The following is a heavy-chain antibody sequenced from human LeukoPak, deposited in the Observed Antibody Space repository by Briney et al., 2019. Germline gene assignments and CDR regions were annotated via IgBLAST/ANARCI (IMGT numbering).Heavy chain of an antibody. V-gene: IGHV3-21*04. CDR1: GFTFSSYS. CDR2: ISSSSTYI. J-gene: IGHJ3*02. Sequence: GGSLRLSCAASGFTFSSYSMHWVRQAPGKGLEWVSSISSSSTYIYYGDSVRGRFTISRDNAKNSLYLQMNSLRAEDTAVYYCAKASGWGYYDSSGYYYGFAAFDIWGQGTMVTVSS. CDR3: AKASGWGYYDSSGYYYGFAAFDI. D-gene: IGHD3-22*01.